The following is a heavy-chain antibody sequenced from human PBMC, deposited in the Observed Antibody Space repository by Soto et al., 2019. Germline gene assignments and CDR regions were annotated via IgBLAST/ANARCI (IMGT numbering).Heavy chain of an antibody. V-gene: IGHV1-18*01. D-gene: IGHD6-13*01. J-gene: IGHJ4*02. CDR3: ATAIAATGPADD. Sequence: QIHLVQYEAEVKKPGASVKGACKASGSTFTSNGFTWVRQAPGQGLQWMGWIGAYNSNTNYARKFQGRVTMTTDTSTSTVFMGLTSLTSDDTAVYYCATAIAATGPADDWGQGTLVTVSS. CDR2: IGAYNSNT. CDR1: GSTFTSNG.